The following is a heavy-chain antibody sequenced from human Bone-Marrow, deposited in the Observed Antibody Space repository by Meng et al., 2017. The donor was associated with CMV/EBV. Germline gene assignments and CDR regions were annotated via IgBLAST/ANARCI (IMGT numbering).Heavy chain of an antibody. CDR1: YTCDNCG. V-gene: IGHV1-18*04. CDR2: ISTYTSNT. CDR3: ARVRYYDSSGYPFDFDY. J-gene: IGHJ4*02. Sequence: YTCDNCGISWVRQAPEQGPEWMGWISTYTSNTTYAQKLQGRVTMPTDPSTSTGYMELRSLRSDDTAVYSCARVRYYDSSGYPFDFDYWGQGTLVTVSS. D-gene: IGHD3-22*01.